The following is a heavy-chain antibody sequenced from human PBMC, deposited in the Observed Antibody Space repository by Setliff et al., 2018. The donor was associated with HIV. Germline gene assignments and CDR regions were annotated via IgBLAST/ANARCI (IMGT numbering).Heavy chain of an antibody. CDR2: IYHSGST. V-gene: IGHV4-38-2*01. CDR1: GYSISSGYY. Sequence: KSSETLSLTCAVSGYSISSGYYWGWIRQPPGKGLEWIGSIYHSGSTYYKSSLKSRVTISVNTSKNQFSLKLSSVTAADTAVYYCASTETHYSKWFDPWGQGTLVTVSS. CDR3: ASTETHYSKWFDP. D-gene: IGHD2-15*01. J-gene: IGHJ5*02.